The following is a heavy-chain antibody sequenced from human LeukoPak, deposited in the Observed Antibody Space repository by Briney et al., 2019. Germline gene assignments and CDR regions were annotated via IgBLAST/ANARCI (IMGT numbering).Heavy chain of an antibody. CDR3: ARDARVVLDY. D-gene: IGHD2-15*01. Sequence: GGSLRLSCAASGFTLSNYWMSWVRQAPGKGLEWVANIQEDGNERYYLDSVKGRFTISRDNPKNSLYLQMNSLRAEDTAVYYCARDARVVLDYWGQGTLVTVSS. CDR1: GFTLSNYW. V-gene: IGHV3-7*01. CDR2: IQEDGNER. J-gene: IGHJ4*02.